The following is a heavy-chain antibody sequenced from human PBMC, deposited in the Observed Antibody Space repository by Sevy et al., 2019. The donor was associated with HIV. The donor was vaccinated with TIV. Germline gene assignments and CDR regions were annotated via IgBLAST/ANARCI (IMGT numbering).Heavy chain of an antibody. V-gene: IGHV1-8*01. J-gene: IGHJ6*02. CDR2: MNPNSGNT. CDR1: GYTFTSYD. Sequence: ASVKVSCKASGYTFTSYDINWVRQATGQGLEWMGWMNPNSGNTGYAQKFQGRVTMTRNTSISTAYMELSSLRSEDTALYYCARTQTYYDFWSGYWNYYYYGMDVWGQGTTVTVSS. CDR3: ARTQTYYDFWSGYWNYYYYGMDV. D-gene: IGHD3-3*01.